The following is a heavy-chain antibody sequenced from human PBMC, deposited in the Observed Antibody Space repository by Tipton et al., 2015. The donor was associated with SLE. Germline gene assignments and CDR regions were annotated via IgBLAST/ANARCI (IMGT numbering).Heavy chain of an antibody. CDR1: GYTFTNYG. J-gene: IGHJ5*02. V-gene: IGHV1-18*01. Sequence: LVQSGAELKKPGASVKVSCKASGYTFTNYGVSWVRQAPGQGLEWVAWISAYNGNTDYAQKLRGRVTVTTDTSTNTAYLELRSLTSDDTALYYCARDVPASGSRLLATWGQGTLVTVSS. CDR2: ISAYNGNT. D-gene: IGHD6-13*01. CDR3: ARDVPASGSRLLAT.